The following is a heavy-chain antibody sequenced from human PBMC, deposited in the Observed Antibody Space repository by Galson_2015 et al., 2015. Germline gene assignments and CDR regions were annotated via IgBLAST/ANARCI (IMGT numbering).Heavy chain of an antibody. Sequence: SLRLSCAASGFTFSSNAMSWVRQAPGKGLEWVSGISGSGGSTYYADSVKGRFTISRDISKNTLYLQMNRLRVEDTAVYYCAKDRADLVGGENILVLGYWGQGTLVTVSS. CDR2: ISGSGGST. J-gene: IGHJ4*02. CDR3: AKDRADLVGGENILVLGY. D-gene: IGHD3-10*01. CDR1: GFTFSSNA. V-gene: IGHV3-23*01.